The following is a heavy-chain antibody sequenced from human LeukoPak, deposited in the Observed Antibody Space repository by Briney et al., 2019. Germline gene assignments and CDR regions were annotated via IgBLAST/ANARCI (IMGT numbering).Heavy chain of an antibody. D-gene: IGHD6-19*01. V-gene: IGHV4-59*08. CDR1: GGSISSYY. CDR2: IYYSGST. CDR3: ARSGYASGWSDDYFDY. J-gene: IGHJ4*02. Sequence: SETLSLTCTVSGGSISSYYWSWIRQPPGKGLEWIGYIYYSGSTNYNPSLKSRVTISVDTSKNQFSLKLNFVTAADTAVYYCARSGYASGWSDDYFDYWGQGILVTVSS.